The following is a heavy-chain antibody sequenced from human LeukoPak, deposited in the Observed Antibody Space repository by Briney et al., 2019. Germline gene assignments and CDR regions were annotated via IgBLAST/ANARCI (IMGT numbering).Heavy chain of an antibody. CDR1: GGTFSSYA. Sequence: GASVKVSCKASGGTFSSYAISWVRQAPGRGLEWMGGIIPIFGTANYAQKFQGRVTITADESTSTAYMELSSLRSEDTAVYYCARGRMVRGVVHYYYYMDVWGKGTTVTVSS. CDR3: ARGRMVRGVVHYYYYMDV. V-gene: IGHV1-69*13. J-gene: IGHJ6*03. CDR2: IIPIFGTA. D-gene: IGHD3-10*01.